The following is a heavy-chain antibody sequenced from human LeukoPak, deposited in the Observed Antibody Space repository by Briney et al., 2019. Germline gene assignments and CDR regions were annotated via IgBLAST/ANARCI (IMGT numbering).Heavy chain of an antibody. Sequence: PSETLSLTCTVSGGSISSSSYYWGWIRQPPGKELEWNGSIYYSGSTYYNPSLKSRVTISVDTSKNQFSLKLSSVTAADTAVYYCATYYYDSSGYFDYWGQGTLVTVSS. D-gene: IGHD3-22*01. CDR3: ATYYYDSSGYFDY. CDR1: GGSISSSSYY. V-gene: IGHV4-39*07. J-gene: IGHJ4*02. CDR2: IYYSGST.